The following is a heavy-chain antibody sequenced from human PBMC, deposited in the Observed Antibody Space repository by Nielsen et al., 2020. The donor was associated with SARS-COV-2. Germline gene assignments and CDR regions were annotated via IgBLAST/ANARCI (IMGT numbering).Heavy chain of an antibody. D-gene: IGHD6-19*01. CDR2: INYSGST. V-gene: IGHV4-31*03. CDR3: ARDTAVAGTAGLFHY. Sequence: SETLSLTCTVSGGSVGSGFFYWTWIRQYTGKGLEWIGYINYSGSTYYNPSLRSRVTISVDTSNKQFSLKLNSVTAADTAVYYCARDTAVAGTAGLFHYWGQGTLVTVSS. CDR1: GGSVGSGFFY. J-gene: IGHJ4*02.